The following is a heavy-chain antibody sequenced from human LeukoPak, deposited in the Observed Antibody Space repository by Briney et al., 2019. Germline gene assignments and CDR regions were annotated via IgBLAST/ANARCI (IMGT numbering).Heavy chain of an antibody. CDR3: ARDGAFGALGGDYSDY. V-gene: IGHV3-7*03. Sequence: GGSLRLSCAASGFTFSSYWMSWVRQAPGKGLEWVANIKQDGSEKYYVDSVKGRFTISRDNAKNSLYLQMNSLRAEDTAVYYCARDGAFGALGGDYSDYWGQGTLVTVSS. CDR1: GFTFSSYW. J-gene: IGHJ4*02. CDR2: IKQDGSEK. D-gene: IGHD3-10*01.